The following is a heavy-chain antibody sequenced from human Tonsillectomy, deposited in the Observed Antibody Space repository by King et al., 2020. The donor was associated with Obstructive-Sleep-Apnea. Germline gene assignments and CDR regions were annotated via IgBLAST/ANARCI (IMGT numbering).Heavy chain of an antibody. D-gene: IGHD6-13*01. CDR3: ARHSSSWYYFDY. CDR1: GYSFTSYW. CDR2: IDPSDSYT. V-gene: IGHV5-10-1*01. J-gene: IGHJ4*02. Sequence: QLVQSGAEVKKPEESLRISCKTSGYSFTSYWISWVRQMPGKGLEWMGRIDPSDSYTKYSPSFQGHVTISADKSISTAYLQWRSLKASDTAMYYCARHSSSWYYFDYWGRGTLVTVSS.